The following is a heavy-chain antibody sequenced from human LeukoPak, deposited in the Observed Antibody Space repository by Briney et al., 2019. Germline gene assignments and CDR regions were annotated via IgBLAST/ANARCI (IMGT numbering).Heavy chain of an antibody. D-gene: IGHD3-22*01. CDR1: GFSFSSYG. V-gene: IGHV3-30*18. CDR2: ISYDGSNK. J-gene: IGHJ1*01. Sequence: GRSLRLSCAASGFSFSSYGTHWVRQSPGKGLEWVAFISYDGSNKYYADSVKGRFTISRDNSKNTLYLQMNSLRAEDTAVYYCAKDSEVDYDSSGYFEYFQHWGQGTLVTVSS. CDR3: AKDSEVDYDSSGYFEYFQH.